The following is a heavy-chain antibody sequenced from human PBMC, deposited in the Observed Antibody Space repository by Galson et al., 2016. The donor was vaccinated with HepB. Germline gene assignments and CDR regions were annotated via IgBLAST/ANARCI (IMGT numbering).Heavy chain of an antibody. V-gene: IGHV3-33*01. D-gene: IGHD3-10*01. CDR1: GFTFSTYA. CDR3: AGARVRGVFSFAH. CDR2: ISYDESRK. Sequence: SLRLSCAASGFTFSTYAMHWVRQAPGKGLEWVSVISYDESRKYYIDSVKGRFTISRDNSKNTLYLQMNSLRAEDTALYYCAGARVRGVFSFAHWGQGTLVTVSP. J-gene: IGHJ4*02.